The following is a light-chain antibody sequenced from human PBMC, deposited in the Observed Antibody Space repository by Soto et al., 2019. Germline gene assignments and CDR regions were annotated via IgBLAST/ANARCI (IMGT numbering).Light chain of an antibody. CDR3: QQYGNSPT. CDR1: QSVTAGY. V-gene: IGKV3-20*01. Sequence: EIVLTQSPGTLSLFPGERATLSCRASQSVTAGYFAWYQQKPGQAPRLLIYETSSRTTGTPDRFSGSGSGTDFTLTISRLEPEDFAVYHCQQYGNSPTFGQGT. CDR2: ETS. J-gene: IGKJ1*01.